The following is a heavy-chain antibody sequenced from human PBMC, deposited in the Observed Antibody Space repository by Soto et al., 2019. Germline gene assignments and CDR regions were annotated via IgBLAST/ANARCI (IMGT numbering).Heavy chain of an antibody. CDR2: INGGNGNT. J-gene: IGHJ4*02. Sequence: ASVKVSCKASEYTFTSYTMHWVRQAPGQRLEWMGWINGGNGNTKYPQKFQGRVTITRDTSASTAYMELSSLRSDDTAVYYCARELQGLYYFDYWGQGTLVTVS. CDR3: ARELQGLYYFDY. V-gene: IGHV1-3*01. CDR1: EYTFTSYT. D-gene: IGHD4-4*01.